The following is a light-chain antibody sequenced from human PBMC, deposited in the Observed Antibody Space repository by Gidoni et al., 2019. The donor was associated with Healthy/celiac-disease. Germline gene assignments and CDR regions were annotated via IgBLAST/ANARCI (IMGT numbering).Light chain of an antibody. Sequence: QSVLTQPPSVSGAPGQRVTISCTGSSSNIGAGYDVHWYQQLPGTAPKLLIYDNSNRPSGVPDRFSGSKSGTLASLAITGLQAEDEADYYCQSYDSSLSAVVFGGGTKLTVL. V-gene: IGLV1-40*01. CDR1: SSNIGAGYD. CDR3: QSYDSSLSAVV. CDR2: DNS. J-gene: IGLJ2*01.